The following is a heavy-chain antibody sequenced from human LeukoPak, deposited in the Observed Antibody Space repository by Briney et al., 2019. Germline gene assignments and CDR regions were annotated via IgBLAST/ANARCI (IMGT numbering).Heavy chain of an antibody. CDR2: IIPIFGTA. CDR3: ARDHDSSGYFDY. CDR1: GGTFSSYA. V-gene: IGHV1-69*13. D-gene: IGHD3-22*01. J-gene: IGHJ4*02. Sequence: SVKVSCKASGGTFSSYAISWVRQAPEQGLEWMGGIIPIFGTANYAQKFQGRVTITADESTSTAYMELSSLRSEDTAVYYCARDHDSSGYFDYWGQGTLVTVSS.